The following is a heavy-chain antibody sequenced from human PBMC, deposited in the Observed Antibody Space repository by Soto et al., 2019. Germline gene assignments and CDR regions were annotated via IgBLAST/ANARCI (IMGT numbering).Heavy chain of an antibody. CDR2: IYYSGST. Sequence: PSETLSLTCTVSGGSISSGGYYWSWIRQHPGKGLEWIGYIYYSGSTYYNPSLKSRVTISVDTSKNQFSLKLSSVTAADTAVYYCARDAYYYYYGMDVWGQGTTVTVSS. CDR3: ARDAYYYYYGMDV. CDR1: GGSISSGGYY. V-gene: IGHV4-31*03. J-gene: IGHJ6*02.